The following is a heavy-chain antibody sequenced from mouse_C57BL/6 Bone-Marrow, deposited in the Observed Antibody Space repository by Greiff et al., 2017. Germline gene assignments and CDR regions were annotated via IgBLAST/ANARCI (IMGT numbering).Heavy chain of an antibody. D-gene: IGHD2-12*01. CDR3: ARPYYSDYWYCDV. CDR1: GYTFTSYW. V-gene: IGHV1-55*01. J-gene: IGHJ1*03. Sequence: VQLQQPGAELVKPGASVKMSCKASGYTFTSYWITWVKQRPGQGLEWIGDIYPGSGSTNYNEQFKSKATLTVDTSSSTAYMQLSSLTTEDSAVYYCARPYYSDYWYCDVWGTGTTVTVSS. CDR2: IYPGSGST.